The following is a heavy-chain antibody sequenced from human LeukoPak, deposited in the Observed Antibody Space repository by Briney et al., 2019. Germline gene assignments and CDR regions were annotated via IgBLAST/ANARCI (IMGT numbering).Heavy chain of an antibody. D-gene: IGHD2-8*02. CDR2: ITSSGGST. V-gene: IGHV3-23*01. J-gene: IGHJ3*02. CDR1: GFTFSSYA. Sequence: QPGASLRLSCAASGFTFSSYAMSWVRQAPGKGLEWVSTITSSGGSTYYADSVKGRITVSRDNSKNTLFLQTNSLRAEDTAVYYCAKGSLTIWYAFDIWGQGTMVTVSS. CDR3: AKGSLTIWYAFDI.